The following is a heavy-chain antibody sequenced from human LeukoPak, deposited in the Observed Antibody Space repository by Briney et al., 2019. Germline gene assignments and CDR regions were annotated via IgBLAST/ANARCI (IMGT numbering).Heavy chain of an antibody. CDR1: GGSIRGHY. CDR2: INYSGST. CDR3: ARHEEWLGWFDP. D-gene: IGHD6-19*01. J-gene: IGHJ5*02. Sequence: SETLSLTCTVSGGSIRGHYWNWIRQPPGKGLEWIGNINYSGSTNYNSSLKSRVTISVDTSRNQISLQMNSVIAADTAIYYCARHEEWLGWFDPWGQGTLVTVSS. V-gene: IGHV4-59*08.